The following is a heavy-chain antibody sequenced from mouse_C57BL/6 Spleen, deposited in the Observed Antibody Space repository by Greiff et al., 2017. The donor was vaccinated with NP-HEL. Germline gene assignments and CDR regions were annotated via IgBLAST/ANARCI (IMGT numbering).Heavy chain of an antibody. Sequence: QVQLKQPGAELVKPGASVKLSCKASGYTFTSYWMHWVKQRPGQGLEWIGMIHPNSGSTNYNEKFKSKATLTVDKSSSTAYMQLSSLTSEDSAVYYCARRGMVTGYFDVWGTGTTVTVSS. J-gene: IGHJ1*03. CDR2: IHPNSGST. CDR3: ARRGMVTGYFDV. D-gene: IGHD2-2*01. CDR1: GYTFTSYW. V-gene: IGHV1-64*01.